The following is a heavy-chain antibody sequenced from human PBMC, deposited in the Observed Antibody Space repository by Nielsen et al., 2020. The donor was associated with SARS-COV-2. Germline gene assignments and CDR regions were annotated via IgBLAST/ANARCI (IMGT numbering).Heavy chain of an antibody. Sequence: GGSLRLSCAASGFRFSDYYMSWIRQAPGKGLEWVSYISSSSSITYYADSVRGRFTISRDNAKSSLYLQMNSLRAEDTAVYYCARYRAQGFMGFDYWGQGSLVTVSS. V-gene: IGHV3-11*01. D-gene: IGHD3-16*01. CDR3: ARYRAQGFMGFDY. CDR1: GFRFSDYY. J-gene: IGHJ4*02. CDR2: ISSSSSIT.